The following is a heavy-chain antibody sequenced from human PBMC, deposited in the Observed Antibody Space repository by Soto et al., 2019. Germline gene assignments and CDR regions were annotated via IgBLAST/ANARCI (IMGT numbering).Heavy chain of an antibody. CDR1: GYTFINYG. V-gene: IGHV1-18*01. J-gene: IGHJ6*02. D-gene: IGHD5-18*01. Sequence: ASVKVSCKTSGYTFINYGISSVRQAPGQGPEWMGRISPYNDDTKYAQKFQGRVTMTTDTSTRTAYMEMRSMRSDDTAIYYCARDGFYAGSGRYSYGYSPPRYYAMDVRGQGTTVTVS. CDR2: ISPYNDDT. CDR3: ARDGFYAGSGRYSYGYSPPRYYAMDV.